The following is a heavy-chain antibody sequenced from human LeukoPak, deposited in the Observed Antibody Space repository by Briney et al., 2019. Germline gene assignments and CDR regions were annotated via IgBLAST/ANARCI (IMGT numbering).Heavy chain of an antibody. D-gene: IGHD1-26*01. CDR2: IKSKAAGGTT. V-gene: IGHV3-15*01. Sequence: KPGGSLRLSCAASGFTFSDAWMSCARQAPGKGLEWVGHIKSKAAGGTTDYAAPVKGRFTISRDDSKNTLYLQMNSLKAEDTAVYYCATEYYGSYNYWGQGSLVTVSS. CDR3: ATEYYGSYNY. CDR1: GFTFSDAW. J-gene: IGHJ4*02.